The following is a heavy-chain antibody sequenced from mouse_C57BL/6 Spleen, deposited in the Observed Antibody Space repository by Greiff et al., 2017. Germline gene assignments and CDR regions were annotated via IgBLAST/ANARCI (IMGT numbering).Heavy chain of an antibody. J-gene: IGHJ3*01. CDR2: IDPETGGT. CDR1: GYTFTDYE. V-gene: IGHV1-15*01. D-gene: IGHD1-1*01. Sequence: QVQLQQSGAELVRPGASVTLSCKASGYTFTDYEMHWVKQTPVHGLEWIGAIDPETGGTAYNQKFKGKAILTADKSSSTAYMELRSLTSEDSAVYYCTRGYYGSGAWFAYWGQGTLVTVSA. CDR3: TRGYYGSGAWFAY.